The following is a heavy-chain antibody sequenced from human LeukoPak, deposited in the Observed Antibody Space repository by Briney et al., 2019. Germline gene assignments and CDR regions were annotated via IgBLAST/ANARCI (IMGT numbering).Heavy chain of an antibody. CDR3: AREYSSGWLPYYYYYMDV. J-gene: IGHJ6*03. CDR1: GYTFTSYG. Sequence: AASVKVSCKASGYTFTSYGISWVRQAPGQGLEWMGWISAYNGNTNYAQKLQGRVTRTTDTSTSTAYMELRSLRSDDTAVYYCAREYSSGWLPYYYYYMDVWGKGTTVTVSS. D-gene: IGHD6-19*01. CDR2: ISAYNGNT. V-gene: IGHV1-18*01.